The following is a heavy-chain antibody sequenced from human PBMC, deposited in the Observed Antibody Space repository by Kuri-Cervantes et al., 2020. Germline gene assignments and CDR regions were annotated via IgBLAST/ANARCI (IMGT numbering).Heavy chain of an antibody. D-gene: IGHD6-19*01. CDR1: GFSFRTRGVG. J-gene: IGHJ4*02. Sequence: SGPTLVKPTETLTLTCTFSGFSFRTRGVGVGWVRQPPGKALEWLARIDWDDDKFYRTSLRTRLTISKDTSKNQVVLTMTNMDPVDTGTYYCARHSSGWDGGFDYWGQGTLVTVSS. CDR3: ARHSSGWDGGFDY. V-gene: IGHV2-70D*14. CDR2: IDWDDDK.